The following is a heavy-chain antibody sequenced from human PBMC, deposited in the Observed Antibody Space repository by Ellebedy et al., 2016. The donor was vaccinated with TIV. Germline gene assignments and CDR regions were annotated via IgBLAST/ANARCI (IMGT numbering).Heavy chain of an antibody. CDR1: GFTFSSYW. Sequence: GGSLRLSCAASGFTFSSYWMSWVRQAPGKGLEWVANIKQDGSEKYYVDSVKGRFTISRDNAKNSLYLQMNSLRAEDTAVYYCARDRVIGRYFDWLGSYYYYGMDVWGQGTTVTVSS. J-gene: IGHJ6*02. D-gene: IGHD3-9*01. CDR3: ARDRVIGRYFDWLGSYYYYGMDV. V-gene: IGHV3-7*03. CDR2: IKQDGSEK.